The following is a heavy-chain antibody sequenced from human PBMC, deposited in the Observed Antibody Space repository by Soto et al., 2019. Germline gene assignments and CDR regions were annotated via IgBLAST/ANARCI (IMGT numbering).Heavy chain of an antibody. CDR3: ARRYGSAFDI. CDR2: IYYSGST. V-gene: IGHV4-59*01. J-gene: IGHJ3*02. CDR1: GGSISSYY. D-gene: IGHD4-17*01. Sequence: PSXTLSLTCAVSGGSISSYYWSWIRQPPGKGLEWIGYIYYSGSTNYNPSLKSRVTISVDTSKNQFSLKLSSVTAADTAVYYCARRYGSAFDIWGQGTVVTVSS.